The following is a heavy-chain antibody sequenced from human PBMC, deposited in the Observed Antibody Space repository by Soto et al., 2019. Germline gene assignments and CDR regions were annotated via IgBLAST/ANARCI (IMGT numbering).Heavy chain of an antibody. CDR3: ARDPLREDYGDYYYYGMDV. D-gene: IGHD4-17*01. CDR2: IKQDGSEK. J-gene: IGHJ6*02. V-gene: IGHV3-7*01. Sequence: GGSLRLSCAASGFTFSSYWMSWVRQAPGKGLEWVANIKQDGSEKYYVDSVKGRFTSTRDNAKNSLYLQMNSLRAEDTAVYYCARDPLREDYGDYYYYGMDVWGQGTTVTVSS. CDR1: GFTFSSYW.